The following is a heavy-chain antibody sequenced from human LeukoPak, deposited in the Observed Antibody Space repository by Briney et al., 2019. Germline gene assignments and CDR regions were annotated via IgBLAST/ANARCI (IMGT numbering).Heavy chain of an antibody. D-gene: IGHD6-19*01. CDR2: ITWNSGSI. CDR1: GFTFDNYA. J-gene: IGHJ4*02. CDR3: TRSTGWYNYFDY. Sequence: GGSLRLSCATSGFTFDNYAMHWVRQAPGKGLEWVSGITWNSGSIAYADSVKGRFTISRDNAKNSLYMQMNSLTADDVAFYYCTRSTGWYNYFDYWGQGALVTVSS. V-gene: IGHV3-9*03.